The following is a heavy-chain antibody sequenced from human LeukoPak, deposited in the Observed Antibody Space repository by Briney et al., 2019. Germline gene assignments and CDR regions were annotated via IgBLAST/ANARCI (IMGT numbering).Heavy chain of an antibody. Sequence: PSETLSLTCTVSGGSISSGGYYWSWTRQHPGKGLEWIGYIYYSGSTYYNPSLKSRVTISVDTSKNQFSLKLSSVTAADTAVYYCARVGRGSGYSRYYYYCYMDVWGKGTTVTVSS. J-gene: IGHJ6*03. CDR2: IYYSGST. D-gene: IGHD3-3*01. CDR3: ARVGRGSGYSRYYYYCYMDV. CDR1: GGSISSGGYY. V-gene: IGHV4-31*03.